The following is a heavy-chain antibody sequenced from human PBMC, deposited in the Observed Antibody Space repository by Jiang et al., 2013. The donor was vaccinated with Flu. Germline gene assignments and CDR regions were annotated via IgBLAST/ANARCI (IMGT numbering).Heavy chain of an antibody. CDR2: IKSKIDGGTT. V-gene: IGHV3-15*01. Sequence: RVSCAASGSSFSNAWMSWVRQGPGKGLEWVGLIKSKIDGGTTAYAAPVKGRFTISRDDSKNMLYLQMSSLKTEDTAMYYCATGNCGGDCSFDYWGQGTLVTVS. CDR1: GSSFSNAW. D-gene: IGHD2-21*02. CDR3: ATGNCGGDCSFDY. J-gene: IGHJ4*02.